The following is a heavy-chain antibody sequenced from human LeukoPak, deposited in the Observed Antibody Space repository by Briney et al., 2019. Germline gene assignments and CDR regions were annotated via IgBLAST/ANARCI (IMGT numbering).Heavy chain of an antibody. J-gene: IGHJ4*02. V-gene: IGHV3-23*01. CDR2: ISGSGGST. D-gene: IGHD4-17*01. CDR3: AAPMTTVTTASGY. CDR1: GFTFSSYA. Sequence: GGSLRLSCAASGFTFSSYAMSWVRQAPGKGLEWVSAISGSGGSTYYADSVKGRFTISRDNSKNTLYLQMNSPRAEDTAVYYCAAPMTTVTTASGYWGQGTLVTVSS.